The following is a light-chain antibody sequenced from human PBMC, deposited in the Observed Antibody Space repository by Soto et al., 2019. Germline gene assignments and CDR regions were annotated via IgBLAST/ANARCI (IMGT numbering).Light chain of an antibody. CDR2: DVN. CDR1: SNDVGYYIY. Sequence: QSALTQPASVSGSPGQSITISCTGTSNDVGYYIYVSWYQQHPGQAPKLMLYDVNNRPSGVSNRFSGSKSGNTASLTISGLQAEDEADYYCSSYTSSSTPLVFGGGTKLTVL. J-gene: IGLJ2*01. V-gene: IGLV2-14*01. CDR3: SSYTSSSTPLV.